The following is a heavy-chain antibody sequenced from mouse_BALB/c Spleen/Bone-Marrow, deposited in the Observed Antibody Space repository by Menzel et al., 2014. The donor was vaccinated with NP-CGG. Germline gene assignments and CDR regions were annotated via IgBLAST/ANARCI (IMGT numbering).Heavy chain of an antibody. J-gene: IGHJ2*01. Sequence: QVQLQQPGAELMKLGASVKISCKATGYTFSNYWIEWVKRRPGHGLEWIGEILPGSGSSQYNEKFKGKATFTADTSSNTAYMQLSSLTSEDSAVYYCARGIRSYFDYWGQGTTLTVSS. D-gene: IGHD3-2*02. V-gene: IGHV1-9*01. CDR2: ILPGSGSS. CDR1: GYTFSNYW. CDR3: ARGIRSYFDY.